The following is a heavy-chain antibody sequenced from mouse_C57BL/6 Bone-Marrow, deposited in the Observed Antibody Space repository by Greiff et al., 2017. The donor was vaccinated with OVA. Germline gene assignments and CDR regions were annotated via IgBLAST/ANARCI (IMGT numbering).Heavy chain of an antibody. V-gene: IGHV10-3*01. D-gene: IGHD2-3*01. CDR1: GFTFNTYA. CDR3: VRDSLCEWYFDV. J-gene: IGHJ1*03. Sequence: VKLMESGGGLVQPKGSLKLSCAASGFTFNTYAMHWVRPAPGKGLEWVARIRSKSSNYATYYADSVKDRFTISRDESQSKLYLQMNNLKTADTAMYYCVRDSLCEWYFDVWGTGTTVTVSS. CDR2: IRSKSSNYAT.